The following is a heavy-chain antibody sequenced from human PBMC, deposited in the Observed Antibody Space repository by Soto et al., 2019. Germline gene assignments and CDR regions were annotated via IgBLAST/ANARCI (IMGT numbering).Heavy chain of an antibody. J-gene: IGHJ4*02. CDR3: ARDPQFPRDGSYLDY. V-gene: IGHV4-4*02. D-gene: IGHD1-26*01. Sequence: QVQLQESGPGLVKPSGTLSLTCAVSGGSISSSNWWSWVRQPPGKGLEWIGEIYHSGSTNYNPSLKSRVTIAVDKSKNQCSLKLSSVTAADTAVYYCARDPQFPRDGSYLDYWGQGTRGTVSA. CDR2: IYHSGST. CDR1: GGSISSSNW.